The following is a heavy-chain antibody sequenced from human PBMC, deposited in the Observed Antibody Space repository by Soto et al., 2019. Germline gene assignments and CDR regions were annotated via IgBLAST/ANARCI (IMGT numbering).Heavy chain of an antibody. J-gene: IGHJ4*02. D-gene: IGHD6-19*01. Sequence: QVQLVESGGGVVQPGRSLRLSCAASGFSFSSYGMHWVRQAPGKGLEWVAVISYDGTNKYYADSVKGRFTISRDNSKNTLYLQMNSLRAEDTAVYYCAKDLRIAVAGTDYFDSWGQGTLVTVSS. CDR3: AKDLRIAVAGTDYFDS. CDR1: GFSFSSYG. CDR2: ISYDGTNK. V-gene: IGHV3-30*18.